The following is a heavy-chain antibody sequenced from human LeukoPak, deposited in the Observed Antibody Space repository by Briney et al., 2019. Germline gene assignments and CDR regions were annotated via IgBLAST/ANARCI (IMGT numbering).Heavy chain of an antibody. J-gene: IGHJ4*02. D-gene: IGHD2/OR15-2a*01. CDR2: IKQDGSER. CDR1: GFTFSRHW. CDR3: ARDGGHSTDFDY. V-gene: IGHV3-7*01. Sequence: GGSLILSCAPAGFTFSRHWMSWVRQAPGKGPEWVANIKQDGSERYSVDSVKGRFTISRDNAKTSLYLQMNSLSAEDTAVYYCARDGGHSTDFDYWGQGTLVTVSS.